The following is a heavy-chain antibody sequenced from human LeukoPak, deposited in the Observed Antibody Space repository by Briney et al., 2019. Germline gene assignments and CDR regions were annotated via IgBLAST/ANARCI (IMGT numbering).Heavy chain of an antibody. V-gene: IGHV3-33*08. J-gene: IGHJ4*02. CDR2: IRYDGSNK. D-gene: IGHD5-24*01. CDR3: AGDGYNGPYYYFDY. Sequence: GRSLRLSCAASGFTFSTYGMHWVRQAPGKGLEWVAFIRYDGSNKYYADSVKGRFTISRDNSKNTLYLQMNSLRAEDTAVYYCAGDGYNGPYYYFDYWGQGTLVTVSS. CDR1: GFTFSTYG.